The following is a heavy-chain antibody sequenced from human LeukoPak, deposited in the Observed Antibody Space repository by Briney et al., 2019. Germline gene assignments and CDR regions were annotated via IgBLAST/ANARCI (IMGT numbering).Heavy chain of an antibody. CDR2: ISVYNGNT. D-gene: IGHD3-22*01. Sequence: ASVKVSCKASGYTFTSYGISWVRQAPGQGLEWMGWISVYNGNTNYAQELQGRVTMTTDTPTSTAYMELRSLRSDDTAVYYCARNYYDSSGYYYFDYWGQGTLVTVSS. V-gene: IGHV1-18*01. J-gene: IGHJ4*02. CDR3: ARNYYDSSGYYYFDY. CDR1: GYTFTSYG.